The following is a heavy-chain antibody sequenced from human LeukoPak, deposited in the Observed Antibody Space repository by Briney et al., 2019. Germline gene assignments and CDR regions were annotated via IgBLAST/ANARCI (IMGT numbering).Heavy chain of an antibody. D-gene: IGHD3-3*01. V-gene: IGHV3-49*03. CDR3: TTYDEPPFDD. J-gene: IGHJ4*02. Sequence: GGSLRLSCTGSGFTFSDSALNWFRQAPGKGLEWVGFIRRKNDGGTTEYAASVKGRFTISRDDSKSIAYLQMNSLKTEDTAVFYCTTYDEPPFDDWGQGTLVTVSS. CDR2: IRRKNDGGTT. CDR1: GFTFSDSA.